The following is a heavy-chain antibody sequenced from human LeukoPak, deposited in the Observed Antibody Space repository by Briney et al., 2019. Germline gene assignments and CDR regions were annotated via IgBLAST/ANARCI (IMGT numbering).Heavy chain of an antibody. CDR1: GYTFTGYY. V-gene: IGHV1-2*02. J-gene: IGHJ4*02. D-gene: IGHD3-22*01. CDR3: ARVPPTNYYDSSSNYFDY. CDR2: INPNSGGT. Sequence: ASVKVSCKASGYTFTGYYMHWVRQAPGQGLEWMGWINPNSGGTNYAQKFQGRVTMTRDTSISTAYMELSRLRSDDTAVYYCARVPPTNYYDSSSNYFDYWGQGTLVIVSS.